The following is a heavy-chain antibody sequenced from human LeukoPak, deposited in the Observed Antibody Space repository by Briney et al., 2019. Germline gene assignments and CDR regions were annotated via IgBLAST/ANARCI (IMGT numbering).Heavy chain of an antibody. V-gene: IGHV3-30*18. CDR2: ISYDGNKK. CDR1: GFPLTYYG. D-gene: IGHD5-24*01. CDR3: AKDSGEMATNWDFDY. Sequence: GGSLRLSCAASGFPLTYYGMHWVRQAPGKGLEWVALISYDGNKKYYADSVKGPFTISRDNSENTHYLQMNSLRVEDTAIYYCAKDSGEMATNWDFDYWGQGTLVTVSS. J-gene: IGHJ4*02.